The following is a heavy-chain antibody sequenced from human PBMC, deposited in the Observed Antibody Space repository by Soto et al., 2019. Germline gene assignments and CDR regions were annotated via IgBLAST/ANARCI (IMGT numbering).Heavy chain of an antibody. Sequence: ASVKVSCKASGYPFTSYGISWVRQAPGQGLEWMGWISAYNGNTNYAQKLQGRVTMTTDTSTSTAYMELRSLRSDDTDVYYCARDASGWYRYYYYGMDVWGQGTTVTVSS. CDR3: ARDASGWYRYYYYGMDV. J-gene: IGHJ6*02. V-gene: IGHV1-18*04. CDR1: GYPFTSYG. CDR2: ISAYNGNT. D-gene: IGHD6-19*01.